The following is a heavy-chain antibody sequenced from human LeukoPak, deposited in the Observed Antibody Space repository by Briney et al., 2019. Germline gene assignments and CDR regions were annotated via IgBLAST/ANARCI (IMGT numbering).Heavy chain of an antibody. D-gene: IGHD3-22*01. Sequence: PGGSLRLSCAASGFTFSSYAMSWVRQAPGKGLEWVSAISGSGGSTYYADPVKGRFTISRDNSKNTLYLQMNSLRAEDTAVYYCAKDGRVPYYYDSSGYYRWGQGTLVTVSS. J-gene: IGHJ5*02. V-gene: IGHV3-23*01. CDR3: AKDGRVPYYYDSSGYYR. CDR2: ISGSGGST. CDR1: GFTFSSYA.